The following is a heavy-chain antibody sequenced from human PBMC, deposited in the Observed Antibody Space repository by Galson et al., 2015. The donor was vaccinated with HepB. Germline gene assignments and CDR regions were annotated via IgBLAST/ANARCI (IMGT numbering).Heavy chain of an antibody. CDR2: IRYDGNYK. Sequence: SLRLSCATSGFPFSNYGVHWVRQAPGKGLEWVAFIRYDGNYKYYADSVKGRFTISRGNSKDTLDLQMSSLRVEDTAEYYCAKGVPYGRSWYGSMDVWGQGTTVTVSS. D-gene: IGHD6-13*01. V-gene: IGHV3-30*02. CDR1: GFPFSNYG. J-gene: IGHJ6*02. CDR3: AKGVPYGRSWYGSMDV.